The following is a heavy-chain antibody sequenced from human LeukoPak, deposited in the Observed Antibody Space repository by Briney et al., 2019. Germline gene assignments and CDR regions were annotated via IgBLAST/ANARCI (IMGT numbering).Heavy chain of an antibody. CDR2: VRYDQSAT. J-gene: IGHJ4*02. Sequence: PGGSLRLSCAASGFNFSIYGMHWVRQAPGKGLEWVTFVRYDQSATVYADFVQGRFAISRDNSKNTVYLQMNSLRVEDTALYFCVKDQGECPGSRCYLRFLEYWGQGTLVIVSS. CDR3: VKDQGECPGSRCYLRFLEY. CDR1: GFNFSIYG. D-gene: IGHD3-3*01. V-gene: IGHV3-30*02.